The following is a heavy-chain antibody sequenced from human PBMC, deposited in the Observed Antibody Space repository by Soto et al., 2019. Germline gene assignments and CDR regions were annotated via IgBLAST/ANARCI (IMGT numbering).Heavy chain of an antibody. CDR3: AKAEWGANYDFWSAPSHYYYYMDV. J-gene: IGHJ6*03. Sequence: EVQLVESGGGLVQPGRSLRLSCAASGFTFDDYAMHWVRQAPGKGLEWVSGISWNSGSIGYADSVKGRFTISRDNAKNSLYLQMNSLRAEDTALYYCAKAEWGANYDFWSAPSHYYYYMDVWGKGTTVTVSS. D-gene: IGHD3-3*01. CDR2: ISWNSGSI. CDR1: GFTFDDYA. V-gene: IGHV3-9*01.